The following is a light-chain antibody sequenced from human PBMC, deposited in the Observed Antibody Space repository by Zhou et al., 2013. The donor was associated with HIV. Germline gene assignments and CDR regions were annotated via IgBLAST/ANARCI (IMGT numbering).Light chain of an antibody. CDR3: QQSHSTPYT. CDR2: KAS. J-gene: IGKJ2*01. Sequence: DIQMTQSPSSLSASIGDRVTITCRASQSISSWLAWYQQKPGKAPNLLIYKASSLESGVPSRFSGSGSGTDFTLTVSSLQPDDFATYSCQQSHSTPYTFGQGTKL. V-gene: IGKV1-5*03. CDR1: QSISSW.